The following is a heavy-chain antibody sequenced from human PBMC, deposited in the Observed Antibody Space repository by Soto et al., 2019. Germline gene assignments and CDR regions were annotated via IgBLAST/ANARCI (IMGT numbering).Heavy chain of an antibody. CDR1: GFTFSSYV. Sequence: EVILLESGGGLVQPGGSLRLSCAASGFTFSSYVMSWVRQAPGKGLEWVAGISGTGGVTYYADSVKGRLTISRDNSKNNVYLQINSLRAEDTAVYYCVKDRGLEIRYNWFDPWGQGTLVTVSS. J-gene: IGHJ5*02. CDR2: ISGTGGVT. V-gene: IGHV3-23*01. D-gene: IGHD1-7*01. CDR3: VKDRGLEIRYNWFDP.